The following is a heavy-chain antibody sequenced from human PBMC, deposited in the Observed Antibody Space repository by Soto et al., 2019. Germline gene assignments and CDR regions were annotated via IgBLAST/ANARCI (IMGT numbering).Heavy chain of an antibody. CDR1: GGSITSSSYY. J-gene: IGHJ5*01. V-gene: IGHV4-39*01. Sequence: SETLSPTCTVSGGSITSSSYYWGWIRHPPGKGLEWIGSIYYSGSTYYNPSLKSRVTISVDTSKNQFSLKLSSVTAADTAVYYFSSKEGRGRRSKLFASWS. D-gene: IGHD5-12*01. CDR3: SSKEGRGRRSKLFAS. CDR2: IYYSGST.